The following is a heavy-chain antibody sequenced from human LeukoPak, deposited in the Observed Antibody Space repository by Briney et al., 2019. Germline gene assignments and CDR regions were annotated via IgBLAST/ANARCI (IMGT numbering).Heavy chain of an antibody. V-gene: IGHV5-51*01. Sequence: GESLKISCKGSGYSFTSYWIGWVRQMPGKGLEWMGIIYPGGSDTRYSPSFQGQVTISADKSISTAYLQWSSLKASDTAMYHCASIPDFWRDGWFDPWGQGTLVTVSS. CDR3: ASIPDFWRDGWFDP. CDR1: GYSFTSYW. CDR2: IYPGGSDT. J-gene: IGHJ5*02. D-gene: IGHD3-3*01.